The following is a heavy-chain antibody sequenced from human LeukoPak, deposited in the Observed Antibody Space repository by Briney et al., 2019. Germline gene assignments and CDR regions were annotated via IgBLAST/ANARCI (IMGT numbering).Heavy chain of an antibody. V-gene: IGHV3-9*01. CDR1: GFTFDDYA. CDR2: ISWNSGSI. CDR3: AKDAGYSSSWPTT. J-gene: IGHJ5*02. Sequence: GGSLRLSCAASGFTFDDYAMHWVRHAPGKGLEWVSGISWNSGSIGYADSVKGRFTISRDNAKNSLYLQMNSLRAEDTALYYCAKDAGYSSSWPTTWGQGTLVTVSS. D-gene: IGHD6-13*01.